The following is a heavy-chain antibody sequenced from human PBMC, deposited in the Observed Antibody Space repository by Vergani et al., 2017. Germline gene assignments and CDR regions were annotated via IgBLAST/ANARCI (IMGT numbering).Heavy chain of an antibody. V-gene: IGHV4-59*01. CDR3: ARDLRWFDP. J-gene: IGHJ5*02. CDR1: GGSISSYY. CDR2: IYYSGST. Sequence: QVRLQESGPGLVKPSETLSLTCTVSGGSISSYYWSWIRQPPGKGLEWIGYIYYSGSTNYNPSLKSRVTISVDTSKNQFSLKLSSVTAADTAVYYCARDLRWFDPWGQGTLVTVSS.